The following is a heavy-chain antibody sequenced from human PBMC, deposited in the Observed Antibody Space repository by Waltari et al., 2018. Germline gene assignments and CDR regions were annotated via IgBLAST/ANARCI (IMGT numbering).Heavy chain of an antibody. CDR2: IIPSLGIS. Sequence: QVQLVQSGADVKKPGSSVKVSCKASGRTFSSYTISWVRQAPGQGLEWMGRIIPSLGISNYAQRFQGRGTMTADKSTSTAYMELSSLRSEDTAVYYCARGSSSWYNWFDPWGQGTLVTVSS. J-gene: IGHJ5*02. V-gene: IGHV1-69*02. CDR3: ARGSSSWYNWFDP. CDR1: GRTFSSYT. D-gene: IGHD6-13*01.